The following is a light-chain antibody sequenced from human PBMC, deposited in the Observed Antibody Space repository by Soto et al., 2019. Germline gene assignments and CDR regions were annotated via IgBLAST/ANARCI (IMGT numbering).Light chain of an antibody. J-gene: IGLJ1*01. CDR1: SSNIGAGYD. CDR3: QSYDISLCKV. CDR2: GNS. V-gene: IGLV1-40*01. Sequence: QSVLTQPPSVSGAPGQSVTISCTGSSSNIGAGYDVHWYQQLPGTAPKLLIYGNSNRPSGVPDRFSGSKSGTSASLAITGLQAEDEADYYCQSYDISLCKVFGTGPKVTVL.